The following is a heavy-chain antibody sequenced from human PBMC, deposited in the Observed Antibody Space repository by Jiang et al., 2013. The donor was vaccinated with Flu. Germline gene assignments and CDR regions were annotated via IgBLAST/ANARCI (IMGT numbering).Heavy chain of an antibody. J-gene: IGHJ4*02. CDR3: ARDLTWAKFFDY. D-gene: IGHD2-21*02. V-gene: IGHV6-1*01. CDR1: AG. Sequence: AGWNWIRRSPSRGLEWLGRTYYRSKWYNDYAVSVESRITINADTSKNHFSLQLNSVTPEDTAVYYCARDLTWAKFFDYWGQGTLVTVSS. CDR2: TYYRSKWYN.